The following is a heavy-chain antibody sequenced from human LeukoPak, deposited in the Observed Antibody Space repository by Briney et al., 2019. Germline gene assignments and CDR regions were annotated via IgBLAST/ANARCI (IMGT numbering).Heavy chain of an antibody. J-gene: IGHJ3*02. Sequence: GGSLRLSCAASGFTFSNAWMSWVRQAPGKGLEWVGRIKSKTDGGTTDYAAPVKGRFTISSDDSKNTLYLQMNSLKTEDTAVYYCTTRGSRFDAFDIWGQGTMVTVSS. V-gene: IGHV3-15*01. CDR2: IKSKTDGGTT. CDR3: TTRGSRFDAFDI. D-gene: IGHD2-15*01. CDR1: GFTFSNAW.